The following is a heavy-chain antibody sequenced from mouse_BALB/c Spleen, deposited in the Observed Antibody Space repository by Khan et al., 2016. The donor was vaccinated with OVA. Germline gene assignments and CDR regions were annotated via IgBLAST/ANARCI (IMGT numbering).Heavy chain of an antibody. J-gene: IGHJ3*01. CDR2: IWGDGST. D-gene: IGHD1-1*01. V-gene: IGHV2-3*01. CDR3: VLYLYGRAWFAY. CDR1: GFSLTNYG. Sequence: VELVESGPGLVAPSQSLSITCTVSGFSLTNYGVGWVRQPPGKGLEWLGIIWGDGSTNYHSALISRLSISKDNSKSQVFLKLNSLQTDDTATYXCVLYLYGRAWFAYWGQGTLVTVSA.